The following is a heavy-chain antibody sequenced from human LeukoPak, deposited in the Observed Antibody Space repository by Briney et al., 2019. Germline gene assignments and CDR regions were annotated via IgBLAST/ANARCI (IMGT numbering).Heavy chain of an antibody. V-gene: IGHV4-4*09. J-gene: IGHJ4*02. CDR3: ARGGAVVPGALRF. D-gene: IGHD2-2*01. CDR1: GGSITGYY. Sequence: SETLSLTCSVSGGSITGYYWSWIRQPPGKGLEWLGYIHASGGTNYSPRSRVTMSLDTSKKQFSLNLTSVTAADTVVYYCARGGAVVPGALRFWGQGTLVTVSS. CDR2: IHASGGT.